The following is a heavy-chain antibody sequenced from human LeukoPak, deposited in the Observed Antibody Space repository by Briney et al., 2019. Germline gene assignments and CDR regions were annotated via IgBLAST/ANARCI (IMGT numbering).Heavy chain of an antibody. Sequence: GASVKVSCKASGYTFTGYYMHWVRQAPGQGLEWMGWINPNSGGTNYAQKFQGRVTMTRDTSISTAYMELSRLRSDDTAVYYCARDPRGQQLVPLGMDVWGKGTTVTVSS. V-gene: IGHV1-2*02. J-gene: IGHJ6*04. CDR1: GYTFTGYY. D-gene: IGHD6-13*01. CDR2: INPNSGGT. CDR3: ARDPRGQQLVPLGMDV.